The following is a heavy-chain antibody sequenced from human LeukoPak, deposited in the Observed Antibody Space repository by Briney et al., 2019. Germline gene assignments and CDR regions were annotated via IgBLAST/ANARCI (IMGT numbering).Heavy chain of an antibody. D-gene: IGHD3-10*01. CDR2: IDPTDSYT. V-gene: IGHV5-10-1*01. CDR1: GSSFTSYW. CDR3: ARLLGYYGSGSYGGWFDP. Sequence: GESLRISCKGSGSSFTSYWITWVRQMPGKGLEWMGRIDPTDSYTDYSPSFQGHVTISTDKSISTAYLQWSSLKASDTAMYYCARLLGYYGSGSYGGWFDPWGQGTLVTVSS. J-gene: IGHJ5*02.